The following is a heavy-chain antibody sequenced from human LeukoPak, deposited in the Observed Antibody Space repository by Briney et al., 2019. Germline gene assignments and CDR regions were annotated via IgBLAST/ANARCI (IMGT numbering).Heavy chain of an antibody. CDR1: GYTFTDYL. CDR3: AREKLWFGEFPFDN. D-gene: IGHD3-10*01. J-gene: IGHJ4*02. CDR2: ISTKNGYT. Sequence: ASVRVSCKASGYTFTDYLINWVRPAPGQGLEWVGSISTKNGYTKLAQKFHGRVAMTKDTSANTIYMYLKSLTFDDTAVYYCAREKLWFGEFPFDNWGQGTLVSVSS. V-gene: IGHV1-18*01.